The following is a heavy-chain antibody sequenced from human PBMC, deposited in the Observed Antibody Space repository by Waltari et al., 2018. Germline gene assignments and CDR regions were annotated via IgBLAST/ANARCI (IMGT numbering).Heavy chain of an antibody. CDR1: GDSISRSDYY. J-gene: IGHJ5*01. Sequence: QLQLQESGPGLVKPSETLSLSCTVSGDSISRSDYYWDWIRQPPGKGLEWIGSVDDSGNSYYNPSLKSRVDISTDTSKNQLSLRLTSVTAADSAVYHCARQRPAALVAWFDSWGQGTPVIVSS. V-gene: IGHV4-39*07. CDR3: ARQRPAALVAWFDS. D-gene: IGHD2-2*01. CDR2: VDDSGNS.